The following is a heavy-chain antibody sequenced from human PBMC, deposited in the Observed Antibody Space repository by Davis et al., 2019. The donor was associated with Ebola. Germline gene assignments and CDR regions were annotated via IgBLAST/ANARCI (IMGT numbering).Heavy chain of an antibody. D-gene: IGHD6-6*01. Sequence: GESLKISCAASGFTFGDYYMRWIRQAPGKGLEWVSGINWNGGSTGYADSVKGRFTISRDNAKNSLYLQMNSLRAEDTALYYCARDAGSSSSPGVNWGQGTLVTVSS. CDR1: GFTFGDYY. CDR2: INWNGGST. CDR3: ARDAGSSSSPGVN. J-gene: IGHJ4*02. V-gene: IGHV3-20*04.